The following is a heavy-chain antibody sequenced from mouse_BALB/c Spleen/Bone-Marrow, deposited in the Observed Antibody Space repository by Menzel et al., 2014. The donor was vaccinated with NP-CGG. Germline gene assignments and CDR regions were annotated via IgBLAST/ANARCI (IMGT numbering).Heavy chain of an antibody. Sequence: EVQGVESGGGLVQPGGSMKLSCVASGFTFSNYWMNWVRQSPEKGLEWVAEIRLKSNNYATHYAESVKGRFTISRDDFKSSVYMQRNNLRAEDTGIYCCTRRGGGYAMDYWGQGTSVTVSS. CDR2: IRLKSNNYAT. J-gene: IGHJ4*01. CDR1: GFTFSNYW. CDR3: TRRGGGYAMDY. V-gene: IGHV6-6*02.